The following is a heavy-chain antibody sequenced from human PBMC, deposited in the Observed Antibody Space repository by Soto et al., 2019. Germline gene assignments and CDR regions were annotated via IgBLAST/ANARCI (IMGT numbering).Heavy chain of an antibody. D-gene: IGHD1-7*01. V-gene: IGHV4-30-2*01. CDR3: ARGFMTGTTRSYYYYYGMDV. Sequence: SETLSLTCAVSGGSISSGGYSWSWIRQPPGKGLEWIGYIYHSGSTYYNPSLKSRVTISVDRSKNQFSLKLSSVTAADTAVYYCARGFMTGTTRSYYYYYGMDVWGQGTTVTVSS. J-gene: IGHJ6*02. CDR2: IYHSGST. CDR1: GGSISSGGYS.